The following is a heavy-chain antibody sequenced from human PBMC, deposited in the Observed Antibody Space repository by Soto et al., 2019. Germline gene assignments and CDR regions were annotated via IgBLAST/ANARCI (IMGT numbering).Heavy chain of an antibody. D-gene: IGHD6-6*01. J-gene: IGHJ5*02. CDR3: ARGIGSSSSSNWFDP. CDR2: MHPNSGNT. CDR1: GYTFTSYA. V-gene: IGHV1-8*02. Sequence: ASVKVSCKASGYTFTSYAMNWVRQASRQGLEWMGWMHPNSGNTGSAQKFQGRVSMTRNTSISTAYMERSSLRSEDTAVYYCARGIGSSSSSNWFDPWGQGTLVTVSS.